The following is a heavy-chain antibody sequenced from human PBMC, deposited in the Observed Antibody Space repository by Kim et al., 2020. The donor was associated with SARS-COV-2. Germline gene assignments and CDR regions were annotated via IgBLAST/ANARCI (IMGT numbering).Heavy chain of an antibody. J-gene: IGHJ4*02. CDR1: GYTFTSYD. Sequence: ASVKVSCKASGYTFTSYDINWVRQATGQGLEWMGWMNPNSGNTGYAQKFQGRVTMTRNTSISTAYMELSSLRSEDTAVYYCARGFYMVRGVKGDYWGQGTLVTVSS. CDR3: ARGFYMVRGVKGDY. D-gene: IGHD3-10*01. CDR2: MNPNSGNT. V-gene: IGHV1-8*01.